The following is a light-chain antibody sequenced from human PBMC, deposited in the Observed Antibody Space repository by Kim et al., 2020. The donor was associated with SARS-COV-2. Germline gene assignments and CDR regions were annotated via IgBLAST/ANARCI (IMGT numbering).Light chain of an antibody. V-gene: IGLV4-69*01. CDR2: LIFDGSP. Sequence: TRSLIMGPPIRAKRWIQRQPEKSPQYLMKLIFDGSPRKADGTPRLSSGASSGAAPYLTISSLQSEDEAYYYCQTLGTGIRVFGGGTQLTVL. CDR3: QTLGTGIRV. J-gene: IGLJ3*02. CDR1: MGPPIRA.